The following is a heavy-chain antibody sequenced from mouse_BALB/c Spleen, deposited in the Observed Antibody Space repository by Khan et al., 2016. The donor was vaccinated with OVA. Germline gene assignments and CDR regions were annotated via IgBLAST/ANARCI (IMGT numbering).Heavy chain of an antibody. J-gene: IGHJ4*01. Sequence: QVQLKQSGPGLVAPSQSLSITCTISGFSLTNYGVHWVRQPPGKGLEWLVVIWSDGNTNYNSALKSRLTITKDNSQSQVFLKINSLQTDDTAIYFCARQPYYHYNIMDYWGQGTSVTVSS. V-gene: IGHV2-6-1*01. CDR3: ARQPYYHYNIMDY. CDR2: IWSDGNT. D-gene: IGHD2-10*01. CDR1: GFSLTNYG.